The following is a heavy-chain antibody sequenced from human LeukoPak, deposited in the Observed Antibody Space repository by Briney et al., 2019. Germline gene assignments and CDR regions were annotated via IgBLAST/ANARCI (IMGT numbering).Heavy chain of an antibody. J-gene: IGHJ6*02. D-gene: IGHD6-19*01. CDR2: IVVGSGNT. V-gene: IGHV1-58*02. Sequence: SVKVSCKASAFTFTSSAMQWVRQPRGQRLEWIGWIVVGSGNTNYAQKFQERVTITRDMSTSTAYMELSSLRSEGTAVYYCAAGDSSGDYYYGMDVWGQGTTVTVSS. CDR1: AFTFTSSA. CDR3: AAGDSSGDYYYGMDV.